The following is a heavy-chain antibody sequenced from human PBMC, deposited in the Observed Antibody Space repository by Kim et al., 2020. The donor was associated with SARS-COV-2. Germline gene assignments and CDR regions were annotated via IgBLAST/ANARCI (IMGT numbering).Heavy chain of an antibody. CDR2: IYYSGST. Sequence: SETLSLTCTVSGGSISSYYWSWIRQPPGKGLEWIGYIYYSGSTNYNPSLKSRVTISVDTSKNQFSLKLSSVTAADTAVYYCARDPTYSKGYYYGMDVWGQGTTVTVSS. V-gene: IGHV4-59*01. J-gene: IGHJ6*02. CDR1: GGSISSYY. CDR3: ARDPTYSKGYYYGMDV. D-gene: IGHD6-13*01.